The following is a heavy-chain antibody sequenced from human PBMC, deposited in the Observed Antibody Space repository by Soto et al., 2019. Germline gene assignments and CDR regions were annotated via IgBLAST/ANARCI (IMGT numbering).Heavy chain of an antibody. D-gene: IGHD5-18*01. CDR3: ARHRYSYGVYYFDY. Sequence: QVQLQESGPGLVKPSETLSLTCIVSGGSISNYYWSWIRQPPGKGLEWIGYIDYSGSTNYNPSLTSRVTRAVDTSKNQFSLKLSSVTAADTAVYYCARHRYSYGVYYFDYWGQGTLVTVSS. CDR2: IDYSGST. V-gene: IGHV4-59*08. CDR1: GGSISNYY. J-gene: IGHJ4*02.